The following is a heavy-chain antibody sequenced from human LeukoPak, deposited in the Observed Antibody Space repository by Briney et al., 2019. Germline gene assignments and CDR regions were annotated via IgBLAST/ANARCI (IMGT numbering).Heavy chain of an antibody. CDR2: IKSKTDGGTT. CDR3: TTDAFYYDYVWGSYRPDY. J-gene: IGHJ4*02. CDR1: GFTFSSYS. Sequence: PGGSLRLSCAASGFTFSSYSMNWVRQAPGKGLEWVGRIKSKTDGGTTDYAAPVKGRFTISRDDSKNTLYLQMNSLKTEDTAVYYCTTDAFYYDYVWGSYRPDYWGQGTLVTVSS. V-gene: IGHV3-15*01. D-gene: IGHD3-16*02.